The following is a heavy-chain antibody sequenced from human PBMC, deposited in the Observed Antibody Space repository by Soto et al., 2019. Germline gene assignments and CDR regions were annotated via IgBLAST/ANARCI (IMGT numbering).Heavy chain of an antibody. CDR2: ISSRSDI. J-gene: IGHJ6*02. D-gene: IGHD3-3*01. Sequence: PGGSLRLSCVGSGFTFSTYSINWVRQAPGKGLEWVSSISSRSDIYYADSVKGRFTISRDNAKNSVSLQMNSLRAEDTAVYYCAKDCQEWAYGMDVWGQGTTVTVSS. CDR3: AKDCQEWAYGMDV. CDR1: GFTFSTYS. V-gene: IGHV3-21*01.